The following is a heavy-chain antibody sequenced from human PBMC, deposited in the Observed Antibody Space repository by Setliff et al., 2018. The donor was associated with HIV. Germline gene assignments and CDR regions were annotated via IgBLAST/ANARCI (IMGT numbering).Heavy chain of an antibody. V-gene: IGHV4-34*01. D-gene: IGHD3-3*01. J-gene: IGHJ4*02. CDR3: ARHVTNYDFWLTSSSAEAFNY. CDR1: GGSFSAYY. CDR2: ISHGGST. Sequence: PSETLSLTCAVYGGSFSAYYWTWIRQPPGKGLEWIGEISHGGSTSYNPSLKSRVTISLDTSKNQFSLNLTPVTAADTSIYYCARHVTNYDFWLTSSSAEAFNYWGQGTLVTVSS.